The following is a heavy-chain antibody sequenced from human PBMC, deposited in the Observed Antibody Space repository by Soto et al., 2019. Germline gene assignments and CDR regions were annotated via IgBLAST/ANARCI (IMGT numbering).Heavy chain of an antibody. Sequence: SETLSLTCTVSGGSISSGDYYWSWIRQPPGKGLEWIGYIYYSGSTYYNPSLKSRVTISVDTSKNQFSLKLSSVTAADTAVYYCARDWNYYDSSGHFDYWGQGTLVTVSS. J-gene: IGHJ4*02. CDR3: ARDWNYYDSSGHFDY. CDR1: GGSISSGDYY. D-gene: IGHD3-22*01. V-gene: IGHV4-30-4*01. CDR2: IYYSGST.